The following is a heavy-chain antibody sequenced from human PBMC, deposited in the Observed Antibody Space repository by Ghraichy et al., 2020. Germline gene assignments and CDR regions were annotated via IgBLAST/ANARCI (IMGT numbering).Heavy chain of an antibody. CDR1: GFTFRNYG. V-gene: IGHV3-23*01. J-gene: IGHJ4*03. CDR2: LGGSGTRT. D-gene: IGHD6-19*01. CDR3: AKDLGYCSGSSCHYFDA. Sequence: LSLTCAASGFTFRNYGMNWVRQAPGGGLEWVSGLGGSGTRTYYADSVKGRFTVSRDNSKNTLYLQMNRLTAEDTAVYFCAKDLGYCSGSSCHYFDAWGQGTLVTVSS.